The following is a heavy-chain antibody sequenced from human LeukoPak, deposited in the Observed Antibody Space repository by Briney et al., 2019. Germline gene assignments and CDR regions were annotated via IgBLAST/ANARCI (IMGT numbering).Heavy chain of an antibody. D-gene: IGHD6-19*01. CDR2: IYSGGGT. Sequence: PGGSLRLSCAASGFTVSSNYMSWVRQAPGKGLEWVSVIYSGGGTYYADSVKGRFTISRDNSKNTLYLQMNSLRAEDTAVYYCAKDSRSSGPPFYFDYWGQGTLVTVSS. CDR1: GFTVSSNY. CDR3: AKDSRSSGPPFYFDY. V-gene: IGHV3-66*01. J-gene: IGHJ4*02.